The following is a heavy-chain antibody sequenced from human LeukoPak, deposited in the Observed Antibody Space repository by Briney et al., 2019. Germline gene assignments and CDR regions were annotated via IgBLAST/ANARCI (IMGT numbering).Heavy chain of an antibody. CDR2: INPKNGGT. J-gene: IGHJ4*02. CDR1: GYSFTGYY. V-gene: IGHV1-2*02. CDR3: ARRGAYFDY. Sequence: ASVKVSCKTSGYSFTGYYMHWVRQAPGQGLELMGWINPKNGGTNYPQKFQGRVTMTTDTSVGTAYMELSSLASDDTAVYYCARRGAYFDYWGQGTLVTVSS.